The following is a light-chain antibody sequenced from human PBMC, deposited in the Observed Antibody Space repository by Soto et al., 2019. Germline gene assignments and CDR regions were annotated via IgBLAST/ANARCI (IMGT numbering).Light chain of an antibody. J-gene: IGKJ2*01. Sequence: EIVLTQSPGTLSLSPGERATLSCRASQSVSSSYLAWYQQKPGQAPRLLIYGASSRATGIPDRFSGSGSGTDFTLTISRLEPEDFAVNYCQQGSTFGQGTKLEIK. V-gene: IGKV3-20*01. CDR2: GAS. CDR1: QSVSSSY. CDR3: QQGST.